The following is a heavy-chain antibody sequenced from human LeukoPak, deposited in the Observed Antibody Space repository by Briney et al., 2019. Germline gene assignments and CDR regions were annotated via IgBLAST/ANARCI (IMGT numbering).Heavy chain of an antibody. V-gene: IGHV3-21*01. D-gene: IGHD3-9*01. CDR2: ISTSSSYI. J-gene: IGHJ4*02. Sequence: PGGSLRLSCAASAFTFSSYSMNWVRQAPGKGLEWVSFISTSSSYIHYADSVKGRFTISRDNAKNSLYLQMNSLRAEDTAVYYCAKAWLLRYFDGADYWGQGTLVTVSS. CDR1: AFTFSSYS. CDR3: AKAWLLRYFDGADY.